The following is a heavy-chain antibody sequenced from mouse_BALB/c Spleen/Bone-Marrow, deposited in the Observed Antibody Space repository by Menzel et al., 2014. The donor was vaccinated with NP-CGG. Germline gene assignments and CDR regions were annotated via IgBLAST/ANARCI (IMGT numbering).Heavy chain of an antibody. CDR1: GYAFTNYL. J-gene: IGHJ4*01. D-gene: IGHD4-1*01. CDR3: ARCLTGTSALDF. V-gene: IGHV1-54*01. Sequence: VQLQQSGAELVRPGTSVKVSSKASGYAFTNYLIEWVKQRPGQGLEWIGVINPGSGGTNYNEKFRGKATLTADKSSSTAYMQLSSLTSDDSAVYFCARCLTGTSALDFWGQGTSVTVSS. CDR2: INPGSGGT.